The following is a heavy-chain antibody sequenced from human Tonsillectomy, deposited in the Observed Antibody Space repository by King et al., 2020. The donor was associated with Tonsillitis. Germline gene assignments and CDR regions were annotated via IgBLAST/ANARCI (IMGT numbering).Heavy chain of an antibody. V-gene: IGHV1-8*01. Sequence: QRVQSGAEVKKPGASVKVSCKASGYTFTIYEITWVRQATGQGLEWMGWKNPNSGYTGSSQQVQRRVTMTRNTSISTAYMELSSLRSEDTAVYYCARTRRYNWNYDGMDVWGQGTTVTVSS. CDR2: KNPNSGYT. D-gene: IGHD1-20*01. CDR3: ARTRRYNWNYDGMDV. CDR1: GYTFTIYE. J-gene: IGHJ6*02.